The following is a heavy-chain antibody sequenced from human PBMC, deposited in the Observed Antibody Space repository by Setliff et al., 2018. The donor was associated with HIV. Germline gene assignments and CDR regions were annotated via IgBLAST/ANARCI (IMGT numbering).Heavy chain of an antibody. D-gene: IGHD6-19*01. CDR3: ARAPGIAVTGRYFQH. CDR1: GFTFSSYA. CDR2: ISYDGSNK. J-gene: IGHJ1*01. Sequence: GGSLRLSCAASGFTFSSYAMHWVRQAPGKGLEWVAVISYDGSNKYYADSVKGRFTISRDNSKNTLYLQMNSLRAEDTAVYYCARAPGIAVTGRYFQHWGQGTLVTVSS. V-gene: IGHV3-30*04.